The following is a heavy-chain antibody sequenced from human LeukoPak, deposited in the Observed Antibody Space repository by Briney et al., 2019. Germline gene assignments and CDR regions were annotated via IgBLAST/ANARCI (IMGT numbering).Heavy chain of an antibody. CDR3: ARVRWGIYYYMDV. CDR1: GGSISSSY. Sequence: SETLSLTCTVSGGSISSSYWSWIRQPPGKGLEWIGYIYYSGNTNYNPSLKSRVTISVDTSKNQFSLKLSSVTAADTAVYYCARVRWGIYYYMDVWGKGTTVTVSS. CDR2: IYYSGNT. D-gene: IGHD2-8*02. J-gene: IGHJ6*03. V-gene: IGHV4-59*01.